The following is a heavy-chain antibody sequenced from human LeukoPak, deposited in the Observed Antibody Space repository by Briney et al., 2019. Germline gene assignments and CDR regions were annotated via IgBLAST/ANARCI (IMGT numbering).Heavy chain of an antibody. CDR1: GFTFDDYA. V-gene: IGHV3-43*02. Sequence: GGSLRLSCAASGFTFDDYAMHWVRQAPGKGLEWVSLISGDGGSTYYADSVRGRFTISRDNSKNSLYLQMNSLRTEDTALYYCAKGVSPDRPYYYYYYYMDVWGKGTTVTVSS. D-gene: IGHD4-23*01. CDR3: AKGVSPDRPYYYYYYYMDV. J-gene: IGHJ6*03. CDR2: ISGDGGST.